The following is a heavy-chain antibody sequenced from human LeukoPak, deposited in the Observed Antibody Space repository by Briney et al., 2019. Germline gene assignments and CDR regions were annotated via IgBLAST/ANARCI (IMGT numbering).Heavy chain of an antibody. Sequence: SETLSLTCAVYGGSFSGYYWSWIRQPQGKGLEWIGEINHSGSTNYNPSLKSRVTISVDTSKNQFSLKPSSVTAADTAVYYCARRRGGATLFDPWGQGTLVTVSS. V-gene: IGHV4-34*01. CDR1: GGSFSGYY. CDR2: INHSGST. CDR3: ARRRGGATLFDP. D-gene: IGHD1-26*01. J-gene: IGHJ5*02.